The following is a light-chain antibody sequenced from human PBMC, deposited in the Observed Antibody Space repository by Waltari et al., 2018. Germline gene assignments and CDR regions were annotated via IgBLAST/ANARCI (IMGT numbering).Light chain of an antibody. Sequence: QSALTQPASVSGSPGQSITISCTGTSSDVGSYDYVSWYQQHPGKAPKVMIYDVSNRHSGVSNRFSGSKSGHTASLTISGLQAEDEADYYCSSHTSNNVVVFGGGTKLTVL. CDR1: SSDVGSYDY. J-gene: IGLJ2*01. V-gene: IGLV2-14*01. CDR3: SSHTSNNVVV. CDR2: DVS.